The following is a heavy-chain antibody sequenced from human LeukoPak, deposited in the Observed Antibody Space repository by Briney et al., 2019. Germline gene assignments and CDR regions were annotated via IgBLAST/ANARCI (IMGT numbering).Heavy chain of an antibody. D-gene: IGHD5-18*01. Sequence: GGSLRLSCAASGFTFSSYSMNWGREAPGKGLEWVSAISSSSSCIYYADSVKGRFTISRDNAKNSLYLQINSLRGEETAVYSCARDWGKYSYGPAAYDYWGQGTLVTVSS. V-gene: IGHV3-21*01. J-gene: IGHJ4*02. CDR3: ARDWGKYSYGPAAYDY. CDR1: GFTFSSYS. CDR2: ISSSSSCI.